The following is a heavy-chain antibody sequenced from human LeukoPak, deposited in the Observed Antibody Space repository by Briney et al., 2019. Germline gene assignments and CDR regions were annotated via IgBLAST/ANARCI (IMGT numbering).Heavy chain of an antibody. CDR2: ISLAGQT. Sequence: SGTLSLTCGVSGGSISGTNWWSWVRQPPGQGLEWIGEISLAGQTNNNPSLNGRVTMSLDKSSNQLSLHLTSVTAADTATYFCSGESGPFCPFGYWGQGTLVIVSS. V-gene: IGHV4-4*02. CDR1: GGSISGTNW. J-gene: IGHJ4*02. CDR3: SGESGPFCPFGY. D-gene: IGHD1-26*01.